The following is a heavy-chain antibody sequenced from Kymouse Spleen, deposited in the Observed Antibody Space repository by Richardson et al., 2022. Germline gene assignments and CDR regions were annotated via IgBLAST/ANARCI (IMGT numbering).Heavy chain of an antibody. Sequence: QVQLQQWGAGLLKPSETLSLTCAVYGGSFSGYYWSWIRQPPGKGLEWIGEINHSGSTNYNPSLKSRVTISVDTSKNQFSLKLSSVTAADTAVYYCARGDYYGSGSYRWFDPWGQGTLVTVSS. J-gene: IGHJ5*02. CDR1: GGSFSGYY. CDR3: ARGDYYGSGSYRWFDP. D-gene: IGHD3-10*01. CDR2: INHSGST. V-gene: IGHV4-34*01.